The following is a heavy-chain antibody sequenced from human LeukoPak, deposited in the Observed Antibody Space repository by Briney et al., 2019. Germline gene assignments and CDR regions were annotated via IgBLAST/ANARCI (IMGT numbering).Heavy chain of an antibody. D-gene: IGHD2-2*01. Sequence: ASVKVSCKASGYTFTGYYMHWVRQAPGQGLEWMGWINPNSGGTNYAQKFQGRVTMTRDTSISTAHMELSSLRSDDAAVYYCARTGIDIVVVPAAVNWFDPWGQGTLVTVSS. J-gene: IGHJ5*02. CDR1: GYTFTGYY. CDR2: INPNSGGT. V-gene: IGHV1-2*02. CDR3: ARTGIDIVVVPAAVNWFDP.